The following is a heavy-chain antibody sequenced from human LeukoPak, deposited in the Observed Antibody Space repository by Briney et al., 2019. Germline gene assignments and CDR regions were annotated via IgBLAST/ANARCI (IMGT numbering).Heavy chain of an antibody. CDR3: ARDDVLLWFGESNPRRSYGMDV. Sequence: GGSLRLSCAASGFTFCDYYMSWIREAPGKGMEWVSYISSSGSTIYYADSVKGRFTTSRDNAKNSLYLQMNSLRAEDTAVYYCARDDVLLWFGESNPRRSYGMDVWGQGTTVTVSS. CDR2: ISSSGSTI. J-gene: IGHJ6*02. V-gene: IGHV3-11*01. CDR1: GFTFCDYY. D-gene: IGHD3-10*01.